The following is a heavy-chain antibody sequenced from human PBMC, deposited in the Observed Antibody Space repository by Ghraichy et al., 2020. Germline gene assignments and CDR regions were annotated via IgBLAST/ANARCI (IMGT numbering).Heavy chain of an antibody. CDR1: GFTVSSNY. CDR2: IYSGGST. D-gene: IGHD3-22*01. J-gene: IGHJ4*02. CDR3: ASRDSGYYFDY. Sequence: GSLRLSCAASGFTVSSNYMSWVRQAPGKGLEWVSVIYSGGSTYYADSVKGRFTISRDNSKNTLYLQMNSLRAEDTAVYYCASRDSGYYFDYWGQGTLVTVSS. V-gene: IGHV3-53*01.